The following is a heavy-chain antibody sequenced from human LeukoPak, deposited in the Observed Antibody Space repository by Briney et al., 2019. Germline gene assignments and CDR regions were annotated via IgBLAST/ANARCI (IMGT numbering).Heavy chain of an antibody. CDR1: GGSISSSNW. Sequence: PSGTLSLTCAVSGGSISSSNWWSWVRQPPGKGLEWIGEIYHSGSTNYNPSLKSRVTISVDKSKNQFSLKLSSVTAADTAVYYCARDRMVATGYYYYGMDVWGQGTTVTVSS. V-gene: IGHV4-4*02. J-gene: IGHJ6*02. CDR3: ARDRMVATGYYYYGMDV. D-gene: IGHD5-12*01. CDR2: IYHSGST.